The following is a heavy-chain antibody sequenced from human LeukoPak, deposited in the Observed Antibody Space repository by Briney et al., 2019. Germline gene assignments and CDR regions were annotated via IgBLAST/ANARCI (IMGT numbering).Heavy chain of an antibody. V-gene: IGHV3-21*01. CDR1: GFTFSSYS. D-gene: IGHD3-3*01. CDR3: ARTLNYDFWSGYYDY. CDR2: ISSSSSYI. Sequence: GGSLRLSCAASGFTFSSYSMNWVRQAPGKGLEWVSSISSSSSYIYYADSVKGRFTISRDNAKNSLYLQMNSLRAEDTAVYYCARTLNYDFWSGYYDYWGQGTLVIVSS. J-gene: IGHJ4*02.